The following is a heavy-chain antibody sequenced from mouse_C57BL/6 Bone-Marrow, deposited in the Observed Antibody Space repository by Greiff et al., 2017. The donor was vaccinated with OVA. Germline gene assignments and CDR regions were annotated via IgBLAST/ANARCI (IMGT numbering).Heavy chain of an antibody. CDR3: ARWGYYGSSPYWYFDV. D-gene: IGHD1-1*01. J-gene: IGHJ1*03. Sequence: VQLQQSGAELARPGASVKLSCKASGYTFTSYGISWVKQRTGQGLEWIGEIYPRSGNTYYNEKFKGKGTLTADKSSSTAYMELRSLTSEDSAVYFCARWGYYGSSPYWYFDVWGTGTTVTVSS. CDR2: IYPRSGNT. V-gene: IGHV1-81*01. CDR1: GYTFTSYG.